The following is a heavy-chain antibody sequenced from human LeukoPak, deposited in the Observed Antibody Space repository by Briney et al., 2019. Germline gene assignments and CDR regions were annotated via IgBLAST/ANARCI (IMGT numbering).Heavy chain of an antibody. CDR1: GGTFSSYA. J-gene: IGHJ5*02. V-gene: IGHV1-18*01. D-gene: IGHD2-2*01. CDR2: ISAYNGNT. CDR3: ARDWVVPAAGNWFDP. Sequence: ASVKVSCKASGGTFSSYAISWVRQAPGQGLEWMGWISAYNGNTNYAQKLQGRVTMTTDTSTSTAYMELRSLRSDDTAVYYCARDWVVPAAGNWFDPWGQGTLVTVSS.